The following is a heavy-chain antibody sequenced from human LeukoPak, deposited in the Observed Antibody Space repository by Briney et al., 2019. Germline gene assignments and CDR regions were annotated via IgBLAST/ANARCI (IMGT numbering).Heavy chain of an antibody. D-gene: IGHD4-17*01. CDR3: ARVRVTTTLKYYYYGMDV. J-gene: IGHJ6*02. CDR2: IIPIFGTA. CDR1: GGTFSSYA. Sequence: SVKVSCKASGGTFSSYAISWVRQAPGQGLEWMGGIIPIFGTANYAQKFQGRVTITADESTSTAYMELSSLRSEDTAVYYCARVRVTTTLKYYYYGMDVWGQGTTVPVSS. V-gene: IGHV1-69*13.